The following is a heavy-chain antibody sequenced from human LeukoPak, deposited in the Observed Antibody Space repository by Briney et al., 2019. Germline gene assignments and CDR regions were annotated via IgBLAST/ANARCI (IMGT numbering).Heavy chain of an antibody. CDR3: AREGGMYGDYPYDY. CDR1: GYTFTGYY. J-gene: IGHJ4*02. D-gene: IGHD4-17*01. V-gene: IGHV1-2*06. Sequence: GASVKVSCKASGYTFTGYYMHWVRQAPGQGLEWMGRIYPNSGGTNYAQKLQGRVTMTRDTSISTAYMEPSRLRSDDTAVYYCAREGGMYGDYPYDYWGQGTLVTVSS. CDR2: IYPNSGGT.